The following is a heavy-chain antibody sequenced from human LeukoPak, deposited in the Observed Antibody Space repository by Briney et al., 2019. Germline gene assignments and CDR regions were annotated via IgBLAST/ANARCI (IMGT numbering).Heavy chain of an antibody. CDR1: GGSVSSGSYY. J-gene: IGHJ5*02. D-gene: IGHD6-13*01. V-gene: IGHV4-61*01. CDR2: IYYSGST. CDR3: ARIIGSSWTRGWFDP. Sequence: SETLSFTCTVSGGSVSSGSYYWSWIRQPPGKGLEWIGYIYYSGSTNYNPSLKSRVTISVDTSKNQFSLKLSSVTAADTAVYYCARIIGSSWTRGWFDPWGQGTLVTVSS.